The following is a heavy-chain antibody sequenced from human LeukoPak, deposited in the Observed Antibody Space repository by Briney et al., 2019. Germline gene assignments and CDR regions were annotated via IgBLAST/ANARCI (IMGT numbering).Heavy chain of an antibody. D-gene: IGHD3-9*01. CDR1: GYTFTGYY. J-gene: IGHJ3*02. CDR3: ARRRVGLRYFDWPNDAFDI. V-gene: IGHV1-2*02. Sequence: VASVKVSCKASGYTFTGYYMHWVRQAPGQGLGWMGWINPNSGGTNYAQKFQGRVTMTRDTSISTAYMELSRLRSDDTAAYYCARRRVGLRYFDWPNDAFDIWGQGTMVTVSS. CDR2: INPNSGGT.